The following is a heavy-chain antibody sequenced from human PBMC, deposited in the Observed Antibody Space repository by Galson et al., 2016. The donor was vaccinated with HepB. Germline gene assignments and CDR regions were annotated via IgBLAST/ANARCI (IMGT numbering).Heavy chain of an antibody. CDR2: IFYTGST. Sequence: SETLSLTCTVSGASITSSTYYWGWLRQSPGKGLEWIGTIFYTGSTYYNPSLKGRVTISVDTFRNQMSLNLGSVTAADTAVYFCASYSSSWGGRFDNWGRGTLVTVSS. J-gene: IGHJ4*02. CDR3: ASYSSSWGGRFDN. CDR1: GASITSSTYY. V-gene: IGHV4-39*01. D-gene: IGHD6-13*01.